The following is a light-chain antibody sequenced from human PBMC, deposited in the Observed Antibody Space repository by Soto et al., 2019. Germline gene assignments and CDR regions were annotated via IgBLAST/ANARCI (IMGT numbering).Light chain of an antibody. CDR1: QGISSD. V-gene: IGKV1-9*01. Sequence: DIQLTQSPSFLSASVGDRVTITCRASQGISSDLAWYQQNPGKAPKLLIYAASTLQNGVPSTFSGSESGTVFTPTISSLQAEDFATYYCQQFHTYPVTFGQGTRLE. CDR3: QQFHTYPVT. J-gene: IGKJ5*01. CDR2: AAS.